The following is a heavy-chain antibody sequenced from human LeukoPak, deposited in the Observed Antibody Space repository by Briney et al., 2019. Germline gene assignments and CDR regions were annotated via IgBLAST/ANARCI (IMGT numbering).Heavy chain of an antibody. CDR2: IIPIFGTA. CDR1: GGTFSSYA. V-gene: IGHV1-69*06. D-gene: IGHD6-13*01. Sequence: GASVKVSCKASGGTFSSYAISWVRQAPGQGLEWMGGIIPIFGTANYAQKFQGRVTITADKSTSTAYMELSSLRSEDTAVYYCARRSGTGISNYYHYGMDVWGKGTTVTVSS. J-gene: IGHJ6*04. CDR3: ARRSGTGISNYYHYGMDV.